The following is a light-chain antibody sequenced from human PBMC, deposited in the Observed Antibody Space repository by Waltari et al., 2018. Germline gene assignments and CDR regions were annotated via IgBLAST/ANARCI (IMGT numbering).Light chain of an antibody. CDR2: AAS. V-gene: IGKV1-9*01. CDR3: QQVHSSPFT. CDR1: QGITRY. Sequence: DIQLTQSPSFLSASIGDRVTITCRASQGITRYLAWYQQKPGMAPNLLIYAASPLEDGVPSRFSGSGSGTEFTLTISSLQPEDFATYYCQQVHSSPFTFGPGTKVDIK. J-gene: IGKJ3*01.